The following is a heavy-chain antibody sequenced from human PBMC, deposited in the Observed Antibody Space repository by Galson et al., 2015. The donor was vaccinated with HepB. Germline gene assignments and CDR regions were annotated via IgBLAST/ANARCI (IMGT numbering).Heavy chain of an antibody. CDR1: GFTFSSYE. J-gene: IGHJ4*02. Sequence: SLRLSCAASGFTFSSYEMNWVRQAPGKGLEWVSYISRSGSTIYYADSVKGRFIISRDNDKNSLYLQMNSLRAEDTAVYYCARVLGGNYGCYWGQGTLVTVSS. V-gene: IGHV3-48*03. CDR2: ISRSGSTI. D-gene: IGHD4-11*01. CDR3: ARVLGGNYGCY.